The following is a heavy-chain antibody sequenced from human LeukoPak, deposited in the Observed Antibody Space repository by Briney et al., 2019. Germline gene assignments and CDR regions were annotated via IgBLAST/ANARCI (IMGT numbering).Heavy chain of an antibody. D-gene: IGHD1-26*01. V-gene: IGHV3-21*01. CDR2: ISSSSSYI. CDR1: GFTFSSYS. J-gene: IGHJ2*01. Sequence: GGSLRLSCAASGFTFSSYSMNWVRQAPGKGLEWVSSISSSSSYIYYADSVKGRFTISRDNAENTLYLQMNSLRAEDTAVYYCARVRQGEWYFDLWGRGTLVTVSS. CDR3: ARVRQGEWYFDL.